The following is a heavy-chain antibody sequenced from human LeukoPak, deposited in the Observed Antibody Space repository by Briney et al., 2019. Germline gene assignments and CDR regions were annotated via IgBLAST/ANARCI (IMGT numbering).Heavy chain of an antibody. CDR2: ISWNSGSI. CDR3: AKDRYIEMATMSN. Sequence: TGGSLRLSCAASGFTFDDYAMHWVRQVPGKGLEWVSGISWNSGSIGYADSVKGRFTISRDNAKNSLYLQMNSLRAEDTALYYCAKDRYIEMATMSNWGQGTLVTVSS. D-gene: IGHD5-24*01. J-gene: IGHJ4*02. V-gene: IGHV3-9*01. CDR1: GFTFDDYA.